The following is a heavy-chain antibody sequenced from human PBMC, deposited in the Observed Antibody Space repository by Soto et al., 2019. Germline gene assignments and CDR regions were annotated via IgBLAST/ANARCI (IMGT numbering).Heavy chain of an antibody. CDR1: GGSISSYY. Sequence: SETLSLTCTVSGGSISSYYWSRIRQPPGKGLEWIGYIYYSGSTNYNPSLKSRVTISVDTSKNQFSLKLSSVTAADTAVYYCARARRAYSGTDYWGQGTLVTVSS. D-gene: IGHD1-26*01. CDR2: IYYSGST. V-gene: IGHV4-59*01. CDR3: ARARRAYSGTDY. J-gene: IGHJ4*02.